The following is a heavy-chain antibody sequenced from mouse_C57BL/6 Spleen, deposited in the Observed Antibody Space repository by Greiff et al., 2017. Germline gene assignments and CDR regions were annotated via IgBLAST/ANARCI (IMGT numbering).Heavy chain of an antibody. J-gene: IGHJ2*01. Sequence: LMESGAELVKPGASVKISCKASGYAFSSYWMNWVKQRPGKGLEWIGQIYPGDGDTNYNGKFKGKATLTADKSSSTAYMQLSSLTSEDSAVYFCARYGTTVVDYWGQGTTLTVSS. CDR1: GYAFSSYW. V-gene: IGHV1-80*01. CDR3: ARYGTTVVDY. CDR2: IYPGDGDT. D-gene: IGHD1-1*01.